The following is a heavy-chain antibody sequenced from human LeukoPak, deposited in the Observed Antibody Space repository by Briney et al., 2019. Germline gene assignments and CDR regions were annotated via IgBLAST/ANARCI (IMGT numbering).Heavy chain of an antibody. CDR1: GGSFSGYY. CDR3: ARVIGYCSSTSCREFDP. Sequence: SETLSLTCAVYGGSFSGYYWSWIRQPPGKGLEWIGEINHSGSTNYNPSLKSRVTISVDTSKNQFSLKLSSVTAADTAVYYCARVIGYCSSTSCREFDPWGQGTLVTVSS. CDR2: INHSGST. V-gene: IGHV4-34*01. D-gene: IGHD2-2*01. J-gene: IGHJ5*02.